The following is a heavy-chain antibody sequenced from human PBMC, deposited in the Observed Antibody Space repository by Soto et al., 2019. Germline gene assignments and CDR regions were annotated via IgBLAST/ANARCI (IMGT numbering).Heavy chain of an antibody. D-gene: IGHD1-26*01. Sequence: SETLSLTCTVSGGSISSSSYYWGWIRQPPGKGLEWIGSIYYSGSTYYNPSLKSRVTISVDTSKNQFSLKLSSVTAADTAVYYCARVSGSYRTFDYWGQGTLVTVSS. CDR1: GGSISSSSYY. CDR2: IYYSGST. J-gene: IGHJ4*02. CDR3: ARVSGSYRTFDY. V-gene: IGHV4-39*07.